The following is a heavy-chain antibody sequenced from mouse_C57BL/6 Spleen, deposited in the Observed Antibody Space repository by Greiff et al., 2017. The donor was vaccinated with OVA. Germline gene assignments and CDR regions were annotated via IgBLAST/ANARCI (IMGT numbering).Heavy chain of an antibody. CDR3: ARYAGNYGSSYYWYFDV. CDR2: INPNNGGT. CDR1: GYTFTDYY. V-gene: IGHV1-26*01. Sequence: EVQLQQSGPELVKPGASVKISCKASGYTFTDYYMNWVKQSHGKSLEWIGDINPNNGGTSYNQKFKGKATLTVDKSSSTAYMELRSLTSEDSAVYYCARYAGNYGSSYYWYFDVWGTGTTVTVSS. D-gene: IGHD1-1*01. J-gene: IGHJ1*03.